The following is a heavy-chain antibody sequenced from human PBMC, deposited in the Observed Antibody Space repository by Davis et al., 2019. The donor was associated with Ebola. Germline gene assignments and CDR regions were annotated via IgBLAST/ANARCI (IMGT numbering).Heavy chain of an antibody. J-gene: IGHJ4*02. CDR2: VNPVDGST. Sequence: ASVKVSCKASGYTFSSQYMHWVRQAPGQGLDWMGIVNPVDGSTRYARKFQGRVTMTRDTSTSTVYMELSSLRSEDTAVYFCARGGDSDKSYFDSWGQGTLVTVSS. V-gene: IGHV1-46*01. CDR1: GYTFSSQY. CDR3: ARGGDSDKSYFDS. D-gene: IGHD4-17*01.